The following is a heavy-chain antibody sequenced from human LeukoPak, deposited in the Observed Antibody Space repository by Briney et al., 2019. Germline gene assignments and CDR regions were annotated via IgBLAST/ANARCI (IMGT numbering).Heavy chain of an antibody. V-gene: IGHV1-2*02. CDR3: ASQICSSSSCYLYFDY. CDR2: INPNSGGT. D-gene: IGHD2-2*01. J-gene: IGHJ4*02. Sequence: ASVKVSCKASGYTFSNYYMHWVRQAPGQGLEWMGWINPNSGGTNYAQKFQGRVTMTRDTSISTVYMELSRLRSDDTAAYYCASQICSSSSCYLYFDYWGQGTLVTVSS. CDR1: GYTFSNYY.